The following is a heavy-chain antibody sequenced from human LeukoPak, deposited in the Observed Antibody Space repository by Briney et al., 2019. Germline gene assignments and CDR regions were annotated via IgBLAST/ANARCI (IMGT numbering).Heavy chain of an antibody. CDR3: ARLKRNGYGVIDF. CDR1: GGSISSDY. J-gene: IGHJ4*02. Sequence: SETLSLTCTVSGGSISSDYWSWIRQPPGKGLEYFGYMYHTGSTNCNPSLKSRVTISLDTSKNQFSLKLNSVTAADTAVYYCARLKRNGYGVIDFWGQGTLVTVSS. D-gene: IGHD5-24*01. V-gene: IGHV4-59*08. CDR2: MYHTGST.